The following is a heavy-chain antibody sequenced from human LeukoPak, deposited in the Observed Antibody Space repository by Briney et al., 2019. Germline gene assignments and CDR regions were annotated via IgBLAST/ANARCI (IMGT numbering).Heavy chain of an antibody. CDR1: SDSISSGDYY. Sequence: SETPSLTCTVSSDSISSGDYYWSWIRQPAGKGLEFIGYINKKGGTFYNPPLKSRVSISIDTSKNQLSLKLTSVTAADTAVYFCAREHKSYGDYPYYFDSWGQGTLVTVSS. D-gene: IGHD4-17*01. J-gene: IGHJ4*02. CDR2: INKKGGT. CDR3: AREHKSYGDYPYYFDS. V-gene: IGHV4-30-4*01.